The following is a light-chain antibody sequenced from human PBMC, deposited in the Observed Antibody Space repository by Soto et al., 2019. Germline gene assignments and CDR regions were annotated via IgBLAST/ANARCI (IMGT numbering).Light chain of an antibody. CDR2: DVS. CDR3: QLYAISPKT. J-gene: IGKJ1*01. CDR1: QTVSSTS. Sequence: EIVLTQSPGTLSLSPGERATLSCRASQTVSSTSLAWYQQRPGQAPRLLIFDVSTRVTGIPDRFSGSGSGTDFTLTISRLEPEDFAVYFCQLYAISPKTFGQGTKVDSK. V-gene: IGKV3-20*01.